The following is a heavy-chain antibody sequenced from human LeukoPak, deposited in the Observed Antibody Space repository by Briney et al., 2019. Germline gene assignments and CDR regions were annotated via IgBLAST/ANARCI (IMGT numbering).Heavy chain of an antibody. V-gene: IGHV1-8*01. CDR1: GYTFANYD. Sequence: ASVKVSCKASGYTFANYDITWVRQAPGQGLEWMGWMNPNSGDTGYAQKFQGRVSMTRDTSITTACMELSSLRSEDTAVYYCARGFSAYDGTDYAFSYYWGQGTLVTVSS. J-gene: IGHJ4*02. CDR2: MNPNSGDT. CDR3: ARGFSAYDGTDYAFSYY. D-gene: IGHD3-22*01.